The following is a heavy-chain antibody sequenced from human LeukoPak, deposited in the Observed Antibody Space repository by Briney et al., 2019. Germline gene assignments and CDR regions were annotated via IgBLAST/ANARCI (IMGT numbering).Heavy chain of an antibody. CDR1: GGTFSSYA. CDR2: IIPIFGTA. D-gene: IGHD3-22*01. Sequence: SVKVSCKASGGTFSSYAISWVRQAPGQGLEWMGGIIPIFGTANYAQKFQGRVTITADESTSTAYMELSSLRSEDTAVYYCATGSNYYDSSGYFYWWGQGTLVTVSS. V-gene: IGHV1-69*13. CDR3: ATGSNYYDSSGYFYW. J-gene: IGHJ4*02.